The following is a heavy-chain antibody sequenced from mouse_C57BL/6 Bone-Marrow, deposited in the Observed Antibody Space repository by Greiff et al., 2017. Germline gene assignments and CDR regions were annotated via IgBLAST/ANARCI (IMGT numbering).Heavy chain of an antibody. D-gene: IGHD1-1*01. V-gene: IGHV1-81*01. CDR2: IYPRSGNT. J-gene: IGHJ1*03. Sequence: VQLQQSGAELARPGASVKLSCKASGYTFTSYGISWVKQRTGQGLEWIGEIYPRSGNTYYNEKFKGKATLTADKSSSTAYRALRSLSSEDSAVYFCASYPLLLRPHWYFDVWGTGTTVTVSS. CDR3: ASYPLLLRPHWYFDV. CDR1: GYTFTSYG.